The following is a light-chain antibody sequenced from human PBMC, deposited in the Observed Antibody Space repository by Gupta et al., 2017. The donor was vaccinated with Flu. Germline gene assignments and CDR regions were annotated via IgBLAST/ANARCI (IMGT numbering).Light chain of an antibody. CDR1: YDIRDF. Sequence: TSHYLSSYDIRDFLGWYQQKPGNAPMFLISAASSWQCGVPSRFSGSGSGTEFTLTISSLQPEDFATYYCQQHNNTPLTFGQGTRLEIK. V-gene: IGKV1-17*01. J-gene: IGKJ5*01. CDR2: AAS. CDR3: QQHNNTPLT.